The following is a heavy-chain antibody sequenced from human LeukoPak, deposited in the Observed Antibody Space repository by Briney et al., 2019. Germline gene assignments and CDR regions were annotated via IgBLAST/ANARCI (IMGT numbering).Heavy chain of an antibody. CDR1: GFTFTSFS. Sequence: GGSLRLSCAASGFTFTSFSMNWVRQAPGKGLEWVSSITSSSSLIYYADSVKGRFTTSRDNAKSSLYLQMDSLRGDDTAVYYCVTVGAAATDRVYWGQGTLVTVSS. D-gene: IGHD6-13*01. CDR2: ITSSSSLI. CDR3: VTVGAAATDRVY. J-gene: IGHJ1*01. V-gene: IGHV3-21*01.